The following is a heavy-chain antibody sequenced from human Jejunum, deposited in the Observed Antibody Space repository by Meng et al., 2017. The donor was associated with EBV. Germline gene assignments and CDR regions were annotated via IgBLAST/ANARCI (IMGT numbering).Heavy chain of an antibody. V-gene: IGHV1-69-2*01. J-gene: IGHJ4*01. CDR2: VDPEDGET. D-gene: IGHD1-7*01. Sequence: EVQLEQSGAEVKKPGAPVKISCKVSGYMFTNYDIRWVQQAPGKGLEWMGLVDPEDGETMYEEKFQGRVTITADTSTATAYMELSSLRSEDTAVYYCATGHYNWKYPDYWGHGTLVTVSS. CDR3: ATGHYNWKYPDY. CDR1: GYMFTNYD.